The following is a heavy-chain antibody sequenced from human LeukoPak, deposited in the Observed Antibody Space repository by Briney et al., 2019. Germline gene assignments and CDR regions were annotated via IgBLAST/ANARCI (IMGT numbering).Heavy chain of an antibody. J-gene: IGHJ4*02. Sequence: SETLSLTCTVSAGSISSHYWSWIRQPPGKGLEWIGYIYNSGSNNYNPSLKSRVTISVDTSKNQISLNLSSVTAADTAVYYCARTRDGYNSASPFDSWGEGTLVTVSS. V-gene: IGHV4-59*11. CDR1: AGSISSHY. CDR3: ARTRDGYNSASPFDS. CDR2: IYNSGSN. D-gene: IGHD5-24*01.